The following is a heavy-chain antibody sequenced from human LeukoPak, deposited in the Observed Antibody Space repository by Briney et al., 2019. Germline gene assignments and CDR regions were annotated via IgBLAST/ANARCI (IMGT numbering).Heavy chain of an antibody. CDR1: GFTFSSYA. V-gene: IGHV3-23*01. J-gene: IGHJ4*02. Sequence: GGSLRLSCAASGFTFSSYAMSWVRQAPGKGLEWVSAIGGSGGSTYYADSVKGRFTISRDNSKNTLYLQMNSLRAEDTAVYYCAKYYYDSSGYLGKYYFDYWGQGTLVTVSS. D-gene: IGHD3-22*01. CDR3: AKYYYDSSGYLGKYYFDY. CDR2: IGGSGGST.